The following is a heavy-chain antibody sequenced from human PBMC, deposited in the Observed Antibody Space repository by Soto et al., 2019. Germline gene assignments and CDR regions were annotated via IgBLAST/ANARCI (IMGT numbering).Heavy chain of an antibody. CDR1: VFTFSSYG. Sequence: GGSLRLSFAASVFTFSSYGMHWVRQAPGKGLEWVAIIWFDGSNKYYADSVKGRFTISRDNSKKTLFLQMNSLGAEDTAVYYCAKAQGIADRVAYYYYGMDVWGQGTTVTVS. D-gene: IGHD6-6*01. V-gene: IGHV3-33*06. CDR3: AKAQGIADRVAYYYYGMDV. CDR2: IWFDGSNK. J-gene: IGHJ6*02.